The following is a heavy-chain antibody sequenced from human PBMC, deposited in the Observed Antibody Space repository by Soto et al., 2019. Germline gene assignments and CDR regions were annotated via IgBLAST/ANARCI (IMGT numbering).Heavy chain of an antibody. V-gene: IGHV4-59*01. D-gene: IGHD2-15*01. J-gene: IGHJ4*02. CDR2: IYYSGRT. Sequence: QVQLQESGPGLVKPSETLSLACTVSGGSISNYYWSWIRQPPGKGLEWIGYIYYSGRTNYNPSLKSRVTISVDTSKNQFSLKLSSETAADTAVYFCARGTTPTNEQDYWGQGTLVTVSS. CDR1: GGSISNYY. CDR3: ARGTTPTNEQDY.